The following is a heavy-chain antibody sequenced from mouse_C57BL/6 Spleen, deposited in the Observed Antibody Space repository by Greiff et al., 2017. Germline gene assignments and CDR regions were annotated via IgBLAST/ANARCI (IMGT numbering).Heavy chain of an antibody. D-gene: IGHD2-10*01. V-gene: IGHV1-69*01. CDR3: ALLPPENSMDY. J-gene: IGHJ2*01. Sequence: QVQLQQPGAELVMPGASVKLSCKASGYTFTSYGMHWVKQRPGQGLEWIGEIDPSDSNTNYNQKVKGKSTLTVDKSSSTAYMQLSSLTSKASAVYYCALLPPENSMDYWGQGTTLTVSS. CDR1: GYTFTSYG. CDR2: IDPSDSNT.